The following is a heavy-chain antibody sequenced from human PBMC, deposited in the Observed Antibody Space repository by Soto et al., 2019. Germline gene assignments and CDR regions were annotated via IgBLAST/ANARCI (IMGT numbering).Heavy chain of an antibody. CDR1: GFTFSTFW. V-gene: IGHV3-74*01. J-gene: IGHJ4*02. CDR2: INSDGSST. CDR3: ARDFED. Sequence: EVQLVESGGGLVQPGGSLRLSCEASGFTFSTFWMHWVRQAPGKGLVWVSRINSDGSSTYYADSVKGRVTISRDNAKNTLYLKLNSLRPEDTAVYYCARDFEDWGQGTLVTVSS.